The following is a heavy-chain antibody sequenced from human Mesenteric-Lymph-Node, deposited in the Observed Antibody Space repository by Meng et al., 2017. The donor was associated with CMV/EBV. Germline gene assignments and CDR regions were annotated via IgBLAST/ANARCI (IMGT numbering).Heavy chain of an antibody. D-gene: IGHD6-6*01. CDR1: GGSISSGGYY. Sequence: SETLSLTCTVSGGSISSGGYYWSWIRQPPGKGLEWIGYIYYSGSTNYNPSLKSRVTISVDTSKNQFSLKLSSVTAADTAVYYCARDVRYSSSTGYYYYGMDVWGQGTTVTVSS. V-gene: IGHV4-61*08. CDR2: IYYSGST. CDR3: ARDVRYSSSTGYYYYGMDV. J-gene: IGHJ6*02.